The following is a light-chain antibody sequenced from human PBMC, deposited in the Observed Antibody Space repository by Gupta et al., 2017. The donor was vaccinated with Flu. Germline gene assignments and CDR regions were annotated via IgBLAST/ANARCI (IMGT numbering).Light chain of an antibody. CDR2: DDR. V-gene: IGLV3-21*02. CDR1: DIVGKY. Sequence: SYVLTQPPSDSVTPGQTALITCGGNDIVGKYVHWYHQKPGQAAVLLVYDDRDRRSRSPQRFSASNSENTATLTITGVEAGDEADYYCQVSDSNSDHHVSFGGGTQLTVL. CDR3: QVSDSNSDHHVS. J-gene: IGLJ2*01.